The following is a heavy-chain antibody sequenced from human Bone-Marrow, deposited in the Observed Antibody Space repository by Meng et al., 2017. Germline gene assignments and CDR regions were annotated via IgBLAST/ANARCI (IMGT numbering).Heavy chain of an antibody. CDR3: ARDLGSGWGTSGDAFDI. J-gene: IGHJ3*02. CDR2: IYYSGST. Sequence: SETLSPTCTAPGCPISSYHWSWTRKPPGKGLEWIGYIYYSGSTNYNPSLKSRVTISVDTSKNQFSLKLSSVTAADTAVYYCARDLGSGWGTSGDAFDIWGQGTMVTVSS. CDR1: GCPISSYH. D-gene: IGHD6-19*01. V-gene: IGHV4-59*01.